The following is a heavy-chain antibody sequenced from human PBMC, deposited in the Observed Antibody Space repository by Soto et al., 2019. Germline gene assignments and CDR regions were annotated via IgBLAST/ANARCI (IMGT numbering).Heavy chain of an antibody. J-gene: IGHJ4*02. CDR2: FYYAGNT. CDR1: DASITSPSYY. Sequence: SETLSLTCSVSDASITSPSYYWAWIRQPPGEGLEWIGTFYYAGNTNYKSSLKSRLTISVNAAKKQLTLQMTSVTATDTASYYCARGLNMARGGGTALEWGLGTMVTVSS. CDR3: ARGLNMARGGGTALE. D-gene: IGHD2-15*01. V-gene: IGHV4-39*06.